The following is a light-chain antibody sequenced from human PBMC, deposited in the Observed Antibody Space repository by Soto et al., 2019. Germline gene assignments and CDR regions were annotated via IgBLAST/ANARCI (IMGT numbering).Light chain of an antibody. CDR3: QQSYSTPIT. CDR2: AAS. V-gene: IGKV1-39*01. J-gene: IGKJ5*01. Sequence: DIQMTQSPSTLSASVGDTVTVTCRASQSVSGWLAWYQQNPGKAPKLLIYAASSLKSGVPSRFSGSGSGTDFTLTISSLQPEDFATYYCQQSYSTPITFGQGTRLEIK. CDR1: QSVSGW.